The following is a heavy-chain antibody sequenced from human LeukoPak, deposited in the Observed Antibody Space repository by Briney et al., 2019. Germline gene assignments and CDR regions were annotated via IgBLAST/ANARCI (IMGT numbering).Heavy chain of an antibody. Sequence: SETLSLTCAVYGGSFSGYYWSWIRQPPGKGLEWIGEINHSGSTNYNPSLKSRVTISVDTSKNQFSLKLSSVTAADTAVYYCATIAARRYRGSDYYCGMDVWGQGTTVTVSS. CDR3: ATIAARRYRGSDYYCGMDV. CDR1: GGSFSGYY. D-gene: IGHD6-6*01. V-gene: IGHV4-34*01. J-gene: IGHJ6*02. CDR2: INHSGST.